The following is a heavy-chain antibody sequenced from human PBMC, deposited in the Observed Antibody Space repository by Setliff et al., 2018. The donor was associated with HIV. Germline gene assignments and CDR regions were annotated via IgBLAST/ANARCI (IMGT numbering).Heavy chain of an antibody. CDR2: INPGGGNT. CDR3: ARHQAPYYGIYYFDY. CDR1: GYTFTNFY. J-gene: IGHJ4*02. D-gene: IGHD3-10*01. Sequence: GASVKVSCKASGYTFTNFYMHWVRQAPGQGLEWMGIINPGGGNTRYAQRFQGRVTITTDTSASTAYMELNSLSSEDTAVYYCARHQAPYYGIYYFDYWGQGTLVTVSS. V-gene: IGHV1-46*01.